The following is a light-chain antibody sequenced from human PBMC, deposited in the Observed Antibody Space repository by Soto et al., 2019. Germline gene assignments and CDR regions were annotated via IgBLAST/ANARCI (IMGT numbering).Light chain of an antibody. V-gene: IGLV2-14*01. CDR2: EVT. J-gene: IGLJ2*01. CDR1: RSDVGAYNY. CDR3: SSYTGTNVI. Sequence: QSALTQPASVSGSPGQSIAISCTGTRSDVGAYNYVSWYQQHPGKAPKLMISEVTNRPSGVSDRFSGSTSSNTASLTVSGLQAEDEANYYCSSYTGTNVIFGGGTKLTVL.